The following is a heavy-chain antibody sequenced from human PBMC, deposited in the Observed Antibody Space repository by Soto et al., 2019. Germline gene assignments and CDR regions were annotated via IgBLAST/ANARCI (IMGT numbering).Heavy chain of an antibody. D-gene: IGHD3-22*01. Sequence: SETLSLTCAVYGGSFSGYYWSWIRQPPGKGLEWIGEINHSGSTNYNPSLKGRVTISVDTSKNQFSLKLSSVTAADTAVYYCARVHDSSGYYVFWGQGTLVTVSS. CDR1: GGSFSGYY. CDR2: INHSGST. J-gene: IGHJ4*02. CDR3: ARVHDSSGYYVF. V-gene: IGHV4-34*01.